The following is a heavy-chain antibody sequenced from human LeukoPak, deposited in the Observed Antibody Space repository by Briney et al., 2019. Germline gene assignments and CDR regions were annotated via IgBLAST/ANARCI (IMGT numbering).Heavy chain of an antibody. V-gene: IGHV3-33*01. J-gene: IGHJ4*02. CDR2: IWYDGSNK. CDR3: ARDQTGYSSGPGDY. CDR1: GFTFSSYG. Sequence: PGGSLRLSRAASGFTFSSYGMHWVRQAPGKGLEWVAVIWYDGSNKYYADSVKGRFTISRDNSKNTLYLQMNSLRAEDTAVYYCARDQTGYSSGPGDYWGQGTLVTVSS. D-gene: IGHD6-19*01.